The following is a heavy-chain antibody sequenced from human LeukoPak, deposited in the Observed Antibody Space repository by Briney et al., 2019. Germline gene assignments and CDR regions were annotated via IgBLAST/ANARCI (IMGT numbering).Heavy chain of an antibody. Sequence: GRSLRLSCAASGFTFSGYGMHWVRQAPGKGLEWVAVIWYDGSNKYYADSVKGRFTISRDNSKNTLYLQMNSLRAEDTAVYYCEKDSRAVGLHFDYWAQGTLVTVSS. V-gene: IGHV3-33*06. CDR3: EKDSRAVGLHFDY. CDR2: IWYDGSNK. J-gene: IGHJ4*02. D-gene: IGHD6-19*01. CDR1: GFTFSGYG.